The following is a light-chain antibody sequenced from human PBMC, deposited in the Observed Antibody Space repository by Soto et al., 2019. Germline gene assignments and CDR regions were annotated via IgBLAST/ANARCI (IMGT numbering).Light chain of an antibody. J-gene: IGLJ1*01. CDR1: SSDVGFYNY. CDR2: EVS. CDR3: SSYSSSSTPYV. V-gene: IGLV2-14*01. Sequence: QSALTQPASVSGSPGQSITISCTGTSSDVGFYNYVSWYRQHPGKAPKLMIYEVSYRPSGVSNRFSASKSGNTASLTISGLQAEDEAVYYCSSYSSSSTPYVFGTWTKLTVL.